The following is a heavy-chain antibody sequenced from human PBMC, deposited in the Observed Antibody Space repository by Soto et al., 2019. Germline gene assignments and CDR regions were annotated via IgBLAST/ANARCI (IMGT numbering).Heavy chain of an antibody. J-gene: IGHJ3*02. D-gene: IGHD2-15*01. CDR2: IIPILGIA. V-gene: IGHV1-69*08. Sequence: QVQLVQSGAEVKKPGSSVKVSCKASGGTFSSYTISWVRQAPGQGLEWMGRIIPILGIANYAQKFQGRVTITADKSTSTAYMELSSLRSEDTAVYYCAREWRRDCSGGSCYLPASADAFDIWGQGTMVTVSS. CDR3: AREWRRDCSGGSCYLPASADAFDI. CDR1: GGTFSSYT.